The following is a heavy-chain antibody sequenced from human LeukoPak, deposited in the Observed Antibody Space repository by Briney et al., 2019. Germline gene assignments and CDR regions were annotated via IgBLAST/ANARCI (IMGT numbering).Heavy chain of an antibody. J-gene: IGHJ4*02. V-gene: IGHV3-30*04. D-gene: IGHD4-17*01. Sequence: QSGGSLRLSCAASRFTFSSYAMHWVRQAPGKGLEWVAVISLDGSNKYYADSVKGRFTISRDNSKNTLYLQMNSLRAEDTAVYYCARDPTTRSNQPQFYFDYWGQGTLVTVSS. CDR3: ARDPTTRSNQPQFYFDY. CDR1: RFTFSSYA. CDR2: ISLDGSNK.